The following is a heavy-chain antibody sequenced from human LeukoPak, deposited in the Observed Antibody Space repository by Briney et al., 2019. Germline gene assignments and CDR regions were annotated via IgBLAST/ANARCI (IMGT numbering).Heavy chain of an antibody. CDR3: ARDPRTRGPRGAFDI. J-gene: IGHJ3*02. Sequence: TGGSLRLSCAASGFTFSSYSMNWVRQAPGKGLEWVSSISSSSYIYYADSVKGRFTISRDNAKNSLYLQMNSLRAEDTAVYYCARDPRTRGPRGAFDIWGQGTMVTVSS. CDR1: GFTFSSYS. D-gene: IGHD5-12*01. CDR2: ISSSSYI. V-gene: IGHV3-21*01.